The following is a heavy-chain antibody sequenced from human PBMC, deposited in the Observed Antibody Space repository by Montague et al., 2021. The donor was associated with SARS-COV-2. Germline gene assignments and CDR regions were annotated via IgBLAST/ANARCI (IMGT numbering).Heavy chain of an antibody. D-gene: IGHD3-9*01. CDR2: IYSNDEK. CDR1: GFSLSTPNVG. Sequence: PALVKPRQTLTLTCTFSGFSLSTPNVGVGWIRQPPGKALEWVAVIYSNDEKRYSPSLRNRLTITKDTAKNQVVLSLTYVDPVDTATYYCAHLIRYYDIFTGIPCDYWGQGSQVTVSS. V-gene: IGHV2-5*01. CDR3: AHLIRYYDIFTGIPCDY. J-gene: IGHJ4*02.